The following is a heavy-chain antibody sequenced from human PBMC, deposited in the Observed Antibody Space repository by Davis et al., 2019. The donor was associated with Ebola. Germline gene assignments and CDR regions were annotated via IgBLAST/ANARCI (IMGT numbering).Heavy chain of an antibody. D-gene: IGHD3-22*01. J-gene: IGHJ4*02. CDR2: INNDGTST. CDR3: ARDGPNYDVDY. Sequence: GESLKISCKGSGYTFSSFWMNWVRQAPGKGLEWVSRINNDGTSTNYTDVVRGRFTVSRDNAKNTLYLQMNSLRVDDTAVYFCARDGPNYDVDYWGQGTLVTVSA. CDR1: GYTFSSFW. V-gene: IGHV3-74*01.